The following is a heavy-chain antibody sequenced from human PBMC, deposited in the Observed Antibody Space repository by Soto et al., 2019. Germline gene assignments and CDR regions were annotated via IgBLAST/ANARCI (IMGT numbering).Heavy chain of an antibody. CDR3: ARGPYYYDSSGYPPEYFQH. D-gene: IGHD3-22*01. J-gene: IGHJ1*01. CDR1: GGSISSSSYY. V-gene: IGHV4-39*01. CDR2: IYYSGST. Sequence: QLQLQESGPGLVKPSETLSLTCTVSGGSISSSSYYWGWIRQPPGKGLEWIGSIYYSGSTYYNPSLKSRVTISVDTSKNQFSLKLSSVTAADTAVYYCARGPYYYDSSGYPPEYFQHWGQGTLVTVSS.